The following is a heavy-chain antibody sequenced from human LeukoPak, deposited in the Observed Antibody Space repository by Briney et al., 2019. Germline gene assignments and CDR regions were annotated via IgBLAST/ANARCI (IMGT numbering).Heavy chain of an antibody. CDR3: ARPGDYGDYFLFDY. V-gene: IGHV3-23*01. CDR1: GFTFSSYA. D-gene: IGHD4-17*01. J-gene: IGHJ4*02. Sequence: PGGSLRLSCAASGFTFSSYAMSWVRQAPGKGLEWVSAISGSGGSTYYADSVKGRFTISRDNSKNTLYLQMNSLRAEDTAVYYCARPGDYGDYFLFDYWGQGTLVTVSS. CDR2: ISGSGGST.